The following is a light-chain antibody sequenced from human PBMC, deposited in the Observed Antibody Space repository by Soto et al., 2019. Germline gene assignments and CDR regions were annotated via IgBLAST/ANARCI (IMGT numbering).Light chain of an antibody. CDR2: DVS. Sequence: QSALTQPRSVSGSPGQSVTISCTGTSSDVGGYNYVSWYQQHPGKAPKLMICDVSKRPSGVPDRFSGSKSGNTASLTISGLQAEDEADYYCCSYAGSYTLVVFGGGTKVTVL. J-gene: IGLJ2*01. CDR3: CSYAGSYTLVV. V-gene: IGLV2-11*01. CDR1: SSDVGGYNY.